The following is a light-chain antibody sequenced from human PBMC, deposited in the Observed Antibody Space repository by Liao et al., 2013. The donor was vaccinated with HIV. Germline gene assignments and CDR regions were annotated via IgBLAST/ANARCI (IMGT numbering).Light chain of an antibody. V-gene: IGLV3-21*04. Sequence: SYELTQPPSVSVAPGETARMTCGGSNIGSKSVHWYQQKPGQAPVLVIYYDNDRPSGIPDRFSGFNSGDAATLTISRVKAGDEADYYCHVSDSSSEVFGGGTKLTVL. CDR2: YDN. CDR3: HVSDSSSEV. CDR1: NIGSKS. J-gene: IGLJ3*02.